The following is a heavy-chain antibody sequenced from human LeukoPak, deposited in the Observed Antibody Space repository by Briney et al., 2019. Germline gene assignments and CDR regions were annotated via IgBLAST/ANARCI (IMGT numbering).Heavy chain of an antibody. CDR3: ASERSGYSSFHFDY. CDR2: TKQDGSEK. D-gene: IGHD6-13*01. J-gene: IGHJ4*02. CDR1: GFTFSSYW. V-gene: IGHV3-7*01. Sequence: GGSLRLSCAASGFTFSSYWMSWVRQAPGKGLEWVANTKQDGSEKYYVDSVKGRFTISRDNAKNSLYLQMNSLRAEGTAVYYCASERSGYSSFHFDYWGQGTLVTVSS.